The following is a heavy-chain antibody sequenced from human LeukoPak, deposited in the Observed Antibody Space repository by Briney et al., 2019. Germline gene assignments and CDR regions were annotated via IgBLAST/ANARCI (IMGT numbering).Heavy chain of an antibody. D-gene: IGHD3-3*01. J-gene: IGHJ2*01. V-gene: IGHV3-53*01. CDR2: IYSGGST. CDR3: ARDQFTIFGVGIRYFDL. Sequence: GSLRLSCAASGFTVSSNYMSWVRLAPGKGLEWVSVIYSGGSTYYADSVKGRFTISRDNSKNTLYLQMNSLRAEDTAVYYCARDQFTIFGVGIRYFDLWGRGTLVTVSS. CDR1: GFTVSSNY.